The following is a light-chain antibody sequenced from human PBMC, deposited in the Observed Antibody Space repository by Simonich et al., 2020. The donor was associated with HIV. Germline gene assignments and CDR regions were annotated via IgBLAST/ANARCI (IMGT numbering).Light chain of an antibody. CDR2: DAS. CDR3: QQYDNLPPLT. CDR1: QDIRNY. V-gene: IGKV1-33*01. J-gene: IGKJ4*01. Sequence: DIQMTQSPSSLSASVGDRVTITCRASQDIRNYLNWYQQKPGKAPTLLIYDASNLETGVPSRFSGSGSGTDFTFTISSLQPEDIATYYCQQYDNLPPLTFGGGTKVEIK.